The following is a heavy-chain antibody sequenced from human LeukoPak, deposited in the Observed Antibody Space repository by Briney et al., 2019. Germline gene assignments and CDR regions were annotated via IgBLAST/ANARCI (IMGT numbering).Heavy chain of an antibody. CDR3: ARLVSRVYYYYYMDV. V-gene: IGHV4-59*01. J-gene: IGHJ6*03. CDR2: ISYSGST. D-gene: IGHD3-16*02. CDR1: GGSISSYY. Sequence: KTSETLSLTCTVSGGSISSYYWSWIRQPPGKWLECIGYISYSGSTIYIPSLKSRVTISVDTSKSQFSLKLSSVTAADTAVYYCARLVSRVYYYYYMDVWGKGTTVTVSS.